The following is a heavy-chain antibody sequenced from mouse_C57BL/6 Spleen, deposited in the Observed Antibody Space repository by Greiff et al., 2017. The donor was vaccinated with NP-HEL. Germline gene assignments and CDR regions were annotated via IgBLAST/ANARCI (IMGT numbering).Heavy chain of an antibody. CDR1: GYTFTDYE. CDR3: TRFSYGSSYGAMDY. D-gene: IGHD1-1*01. CDR2: IDPETGGT. J-gene: IGHJ4*01. Sequence: QVQLKESGAELVRPGASVTLSCKASGYTFTDYEMHWVKQTPVHGLEWIGAIDPETGGTAYNQKFKGKAILTADKSSSTAYMELRSLTSEDSAVYYCTRFSYGSSYGAMDYWGQGTSVTVSS. V-gene: IGHV1-15*01.